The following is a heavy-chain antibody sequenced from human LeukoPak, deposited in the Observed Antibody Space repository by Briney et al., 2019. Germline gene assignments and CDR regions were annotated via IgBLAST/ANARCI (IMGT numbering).Heavy chain of an antibody. CDR2: INPSSGST. Sequence: ASVKVSCTVSGYTLSELSMNWVRQAPGQGLEWMGRINPSSGSTSYAQKFQGRVTMTRDTSTSTVYMDLSSLRSEDTAVYYCARDRNANDYWGQGTLVTVSS. J-gene: IGHJ4*02. D-gene: IGHD4-11*01. CDR1: GYTLSELS. CDR3: ARDRNANDY. V-gene: IGHV1-46*01.